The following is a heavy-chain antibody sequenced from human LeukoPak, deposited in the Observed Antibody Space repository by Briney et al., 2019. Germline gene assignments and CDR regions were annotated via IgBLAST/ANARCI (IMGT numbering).Heavy chain of an antibody. CDR2: ISGSGGST. V-gene: IGHV3-23*01. Sequence: GGSLRLSCAASGFTFSSYAMSWVRQAPGKGLEWVSAISGSGGSTYYADSVKGRFTISRDNSKNTLYLQMNSLRAEDTAVYYCAKDLGVHISTETTEGFDYWGQGTLVTVSS. CDR3: AKDLGVHISTETTEGFDY. CDR1: GFTFSSYA. D-gene: IGHD3-3*02. J-gene: IGHJ4*02.